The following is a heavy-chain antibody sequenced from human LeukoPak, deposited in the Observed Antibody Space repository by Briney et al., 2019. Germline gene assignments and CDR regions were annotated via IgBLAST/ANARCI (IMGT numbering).Heavy chain of an antibody. CDR3: AKAIPQRGYSYGSIDY. D-gene: IGHD5-18*01. CDR2: IRGSGGST. CDR1: GFTFSSKP. V-gene: IGHV3-23*01. J-gene: IGHJ4*02. Sequence: RGSLRLSSAAPGFTFSSKPMCSVRQAPGKGLEWVSAIRGSGGSTYYADSVKGRITISRDNSKNTLYLQMISLRAEDTAVYYCAKAIPQRGYSYGSIDYRGQGNLVTVSS.